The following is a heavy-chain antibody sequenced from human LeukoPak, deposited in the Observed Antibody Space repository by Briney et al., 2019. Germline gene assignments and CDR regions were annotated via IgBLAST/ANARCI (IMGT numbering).Heavy chain of an antibody. CDR1: GGSISSGGYY. CDR3: ARDEYSVKQGSGSYYRSPDAFDI. CDR2: IYYSGST. J-gene: IGHJ3*02. V-gene: IGHV4-31*03. D-gene: IGHD3-10*01. Sequence: SETLSLTCTVSGGSISSGGYYWSWIRQHPGKGLEWIGYIYYSGSTYYNPSLKSRVTISVDTSKNQFSLKLSSVTAADTAVYYCARDEYSVKQGSGSYYRSPDAFDIWGQGTMVTVSS.